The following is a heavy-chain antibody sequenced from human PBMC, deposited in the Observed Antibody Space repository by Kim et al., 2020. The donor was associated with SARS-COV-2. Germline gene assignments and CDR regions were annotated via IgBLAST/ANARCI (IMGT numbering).Heavy chain of an antibody. Sequence: GGSLRLSCTASGFTFGDYAMSWVRQAPGKGLEWVGFIRSKAYGGTTEYAASVKGRFTISRDDSKSIAYLQMNSLKTEDTAVYYCTRVGYSSGWPTFYGMDVWGQGTTVTVSS. V-gene: IGHV3-49*04. CDR2: IRSKAYGGTT. J-gene: IGHJ6*02. D-gene: IGHD6-19*01. CDR1: GFTFGDYA. CDR3: TRVGYSSGWPTFYGMDV.